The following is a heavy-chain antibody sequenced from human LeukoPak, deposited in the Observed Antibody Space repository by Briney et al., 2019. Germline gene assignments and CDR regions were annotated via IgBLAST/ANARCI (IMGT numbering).Heavy chain of an antibody. CDR2: IYTSGST. J-gene: IGHJ6*03. CDR3: ARDHFRRQQLNFGLDYYYYMDV. D-gene: IGHD3/OR15-3a*01. V-gene: IGHV4-61*02. CDR1: GFSLSNARMG. Sequence: SGPTLVKPTETLTLTCTVSGFSLSNARMGVSWIRQPPGKALEWIGRIYTSGSTNYNPSLKSRVTMSVDTSKNQFSLKLSSVTAADTAVYYCARDHFRRQQLNFGLDYYYYMDVWGKGTTVTVSS.